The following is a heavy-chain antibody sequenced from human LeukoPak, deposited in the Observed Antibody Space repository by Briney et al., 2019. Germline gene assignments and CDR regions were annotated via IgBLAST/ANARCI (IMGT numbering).Heavy chain of an antibody. CDR2: ISGSGGFT. CDR1: GFTFSSYS. V-gene: IGHV3-23*01. J-gene: IGHJ4*02. D-gene: IGHD3-22*01. CDR3: ATAYYYDSRGYDPLDY. Sequence: PGGSLRLCCAASGFTFSSYSMNWVRQAPGKGLEWVSGISGSGGFTYYADSVKGRFTISRDNSKNTLYLQMNSLRAEDTAVYYCATAYYYDSRGYDPLDYWGQGTLVTVSS.